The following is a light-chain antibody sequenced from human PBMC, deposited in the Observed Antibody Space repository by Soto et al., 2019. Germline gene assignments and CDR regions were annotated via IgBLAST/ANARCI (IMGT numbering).Light chain of an antibody. Sequence: ETVLTQSPGTLSLSPGERVTLSCRASQSVSNNYLAWYQQKSGQAPRLLIYGASRRGTGIPDRFNGSGSGTEFTLTLSRLEPEDVALYYCQQYGSLAWTLGQGTKVEI. CDR3: QQYGSLAWT. J-gene: IGKJ1*01. CDR1: QSVSNNY. V-gene: IGKV3-20*01. CDR2: GAS.